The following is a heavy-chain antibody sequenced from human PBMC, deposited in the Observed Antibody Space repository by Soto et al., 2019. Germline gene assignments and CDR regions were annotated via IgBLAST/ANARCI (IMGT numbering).Heavy chain of an antibody. Sequence: EVQLVESGGGLVQPGGSLRLSCAASGFTFSSYSMNWVRQAPGKGLEWVSYISSSSSTIYKADSVKGRFTISRDNAKNSLYLQMISLRAEDRAGYYCARIGRLRWGDYWGQGTLVTVSS. CDR2: ISSSSSTI. J-gene: IGHJ4*02. CDR3: ARIGRLRWGDY. CDR1: GFTFSSYS. D-gene: IGHD4-17*01. V-gene: IGHV3-48*01.